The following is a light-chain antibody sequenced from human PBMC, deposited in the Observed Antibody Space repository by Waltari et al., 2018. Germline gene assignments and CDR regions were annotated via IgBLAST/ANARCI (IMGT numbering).Light chain of an antibody. CDR3: SSYAGSTWVV. Sequence: QSALTQPRSASGSPGQSVTIPCTGTSSAIGGYNYVSWYQQHPGKAPRLMIYEVNKRPSGVPDRFSGSKAGNTASLTVSGLQAEDEADYFCSSYAGSTWVVFGGGTKLTVL. J-gene: IGLJ2*01. CDR2: EVN. CDR1: SSAIGGYNY. V-gene: IGLV2-8*01.